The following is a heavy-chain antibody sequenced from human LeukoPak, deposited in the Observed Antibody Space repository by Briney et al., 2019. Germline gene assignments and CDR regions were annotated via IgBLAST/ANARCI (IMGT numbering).Heavy chain of an antibody. J-gene: IGHJ3*02. V-gene: IGHV3-48*01. CDR1: GFTFSSYS. CDR2: ISSSSSTI. CDR3: ARSYYYDSSGYPPDAFDI. D-gene: IGHD3-22*01. Sequence: GGSLRLSCAASGFTFSSYSMNWVRQAPGKGLEWVSYISSSSSTIYYADSVKGRFTISRDNAKNSLYLQMNSLRAEDTAVYYCARSYYYDSSGYPPDAFDIWGQGTMVTVSS.